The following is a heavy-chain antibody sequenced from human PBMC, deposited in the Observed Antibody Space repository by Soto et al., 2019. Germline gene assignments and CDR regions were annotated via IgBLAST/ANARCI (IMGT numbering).Heavy chain of an antibody. J-gene: IGHJ4*02. CDR1: GFTCSSYA. D-gene: IGHD3-9*01. CDR3: ARDDWEMDFNPFDY. Sequence: QVQLVESGGGVVQPGRSLRLSCAASGFTCSSYAMHWVRQAPGKGLEWVAVISYDGSNKYYADSVKGRFTISRDNSKNTLYLQMNSLRAEDTAVYYCARDDWEMDFNPFDYWGQGTLVTVSS. V-gene: IGHV3-30-3*01. CDR2: ISYDGSNK.